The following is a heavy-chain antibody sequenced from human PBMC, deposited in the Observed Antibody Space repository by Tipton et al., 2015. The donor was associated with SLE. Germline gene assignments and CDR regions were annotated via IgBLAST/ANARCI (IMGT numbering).Heavy chain of an antibody. CDR2: INSDGSSA. CDR3: VRDNYGVDY. D-gene: IGHD4-11*01. J-gene: IGHJ4*02. V-gene: IGHV3-74*01. CDR1: GFAFSNFW. Sequence: SLRLSCRASGFAFSNFWMQWVRQAPGKGLVWISHINSDGSSASYADSVKGRFTSSRDNAKNTLYLEMNSLRVEDTAVYYCVRDNYGVDYWGQGTLVTVSS.